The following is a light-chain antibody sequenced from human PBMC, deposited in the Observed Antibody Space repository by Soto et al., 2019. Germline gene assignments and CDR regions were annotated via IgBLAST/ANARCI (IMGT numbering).Light chain of an antibody. CDR3: SSYAGSDNPYL. J-gene: IGLJ1*01. Sequence: QSALTQPPSASGSPGQSVTISCTGTSGDVGGYDYVSWYQQHPGKAPKLMIYEVTKRPLGVPDRFSGSKSGNTASLTVSGLQAEDEADYYCSSYAGSDNPYLFGTATKVTVX. V-gene: IGLV2-8*01. CDR2: EVT. CDR1: SGDVGGYDY.